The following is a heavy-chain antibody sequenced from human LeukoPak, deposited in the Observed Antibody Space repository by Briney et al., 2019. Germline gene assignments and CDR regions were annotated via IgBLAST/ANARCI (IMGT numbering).Heavy chain of an antibody. CDR3: ARGGAYYDFWSGYSNFDY. CDR2: IYYSGST. D-gene: IGHD3-3*01. J-gene: IGHJ4*02. V-gene: IGHV4-59*12. CDR1: GGSISSYY. Sequence: SETLSLTCTVSGGSISSYYWSWIRQPPGKGLEWIGYIYYSGSTNYNPSLKSRVTISVDTSKNQFSLKLSSVTAADTAVYYCARGGAYYDFWSGYSNFDYWGQGTLVTVSS.